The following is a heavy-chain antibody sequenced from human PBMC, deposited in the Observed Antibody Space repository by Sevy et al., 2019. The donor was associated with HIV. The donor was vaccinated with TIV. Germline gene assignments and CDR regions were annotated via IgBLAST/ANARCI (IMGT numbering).Heavy chain of an antibody. CDR1: GFTFSSYA. Sequence: GGSLRLSCAASGFTFSSYAMSWVRQAPGKGLEWVSAISGSGGSTYYADSVKGRFTISRDNSKNTLYLQMNSLRAEDTAVYYCAKACGGDCYAYASYYYYYGMDVWGQGTTVTVS. CDR3: AKACGGDCYAYASYYYYYGMDV. V-gene: IGHV3-23*01. J-gene: IGHJ6*02. CDR2: ISGSGGST. D-gene: IGHD2-21*01.